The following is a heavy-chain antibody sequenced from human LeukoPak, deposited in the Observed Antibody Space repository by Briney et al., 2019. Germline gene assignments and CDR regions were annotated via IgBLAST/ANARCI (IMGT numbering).Heavy chain of an antibody. D-gene: IGHD3-16*01. J-gene: IGHJ6*03. Sequence: PGGSLRLSCAASGFTFSRFAFQWVRQAPGKGLEWGTAISYDGSDKFYADSVRGRFTISRDSSKNTLYLQMNSLRTEDTALYYCARAGFGAGDYYYHMDVWGKGTTVTVSS. V-gene: IGHV3-30*01. CDR2: ISYDGSDK. CDR3: ARAGFGAGDYYYHMDV. CDR1: GFTFSRFA.